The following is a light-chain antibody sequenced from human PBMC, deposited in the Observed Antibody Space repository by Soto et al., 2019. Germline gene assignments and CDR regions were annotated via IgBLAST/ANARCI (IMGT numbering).Light chain of an antibody. V-gene: IGKV1-33*01. Sequence: DIQMTQSPSTLSASVGDRVTITCQATQDINIYLNWYQQKPGKAPNLLIYDASNLEIGVPSRFSGSGSGTHFTFTISSLQTEDIGTYYCQQYDSLPITFGRGTRLEIK. CDR2: DAS. CDR3: QQYDSLPIT. J-gene: IGKJ5*01. CDR1: QDINIY.